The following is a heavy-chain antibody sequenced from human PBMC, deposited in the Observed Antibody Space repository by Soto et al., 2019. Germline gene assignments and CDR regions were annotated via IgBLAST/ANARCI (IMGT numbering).Heavy chain of an antibody. J-gene: IGHJ6*02. Sequence: GGSLRLSCVASGFTFRSYAISWVRQAPGKGLDWVSVISVSGGITYSADSVKGRFTISRDNSKNILYLQMNSLRAEDTAVYYCAKGITDTGGYYYYSMDVWGQGTAVTVSS. CDR1: GFTFRSYA. D-gene: IGHD3-16*01. CDR3: AKGITDTGGYYYYSMDV. CDR2: ISVSGGIT. V-gene: IGHV3-23*01.